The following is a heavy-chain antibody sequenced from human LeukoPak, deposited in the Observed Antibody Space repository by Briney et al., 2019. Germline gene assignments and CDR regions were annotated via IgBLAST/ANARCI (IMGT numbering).Heavy chain of an antibody. Sequence: GASVKVSCKASGGTFSSYAISWVRQAPGQGLEWMGGIIRIFATANYAQKFQGRVTITADEATSTAYLELSTLRSEDTAVYYCASYSGYDDCDAFDIWGQGTMVTVSS. CDR2: IIRIFATA. D-gene: IGHD5-12*01. CDR3: ASYSGYDDCDAFDI. CDR1: GGTFSSYA. J-gene: IGHJ3*02. V-gene: IGHV1-69*13.